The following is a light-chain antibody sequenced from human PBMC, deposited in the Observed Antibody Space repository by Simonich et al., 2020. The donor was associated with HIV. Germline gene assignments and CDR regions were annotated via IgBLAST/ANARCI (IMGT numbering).Light chain of an antibody. CDR3: SSYTSSSTWV. J-gene: IGLJ3*02. CDR1: SSDVGGYNY. V-gene: IGLV2-14*01. CDR2: DVS. Sequence: QSALTQPASVSGSPGQSITISCTATSSDVGGYNYVAWYQQHPGIAPKLMIYDVSKRPSGVSSRFSGSKSGNTASLTISGLQAEDEADYYCSSYTSSSTWVFGGGTKLTVL.